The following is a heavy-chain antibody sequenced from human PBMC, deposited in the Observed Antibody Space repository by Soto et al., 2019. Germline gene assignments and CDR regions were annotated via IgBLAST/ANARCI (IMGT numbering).Heavy chain of an antibody. J-gene: IGHJ4*02. CDR3: AKRKWLRNDYFDY. D-gene: IGHD5-12*01. CDR1: GGSISSGYYY. V-gene: IGHV3-23*01. CDR2: ISGSGGST. Sequence: PSETLSLTCSVSGGSISSGYYYWSWVRQAPGKGLEWVSAISGSGGSTYYADSVKGRFTISRDNSKNTLYLQMNSLRAEDTAVYYCAKRKWLRNDYFDYWGQGTLVTVSS.